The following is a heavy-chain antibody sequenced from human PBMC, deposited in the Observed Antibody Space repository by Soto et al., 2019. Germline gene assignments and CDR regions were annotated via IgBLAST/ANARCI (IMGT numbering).Heavy chain of an antibody. V-gene: IGHV2-5*02. CDR3: AHSRCSSTSCSTRRYFDY. CDR2: IYWDDDK. Sequence: QITLKESGPTLVKPTQTLTLTCTFSGFSLSTSGVGVGWIRQPPGKALEWLALIYWDDDKRYSPSLKSRLTSTKDSSKNQVVITMTTMDPVDTATYYCAHSRCSSTSCSTRRYFDYWGQGTLVTVSS. CDR1: GFSLSTSGVG. J-gene: IGHJ4*02. D-gene: IGHD2-2*02.